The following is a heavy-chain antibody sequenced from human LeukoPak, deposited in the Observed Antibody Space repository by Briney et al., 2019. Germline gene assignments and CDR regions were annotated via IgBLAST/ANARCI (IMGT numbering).Heavy chain of an antibody. CDR1: GFTFSSYS. D-gene: IGHD6-13*01. V-gene: IGHV3-21*01. CDR2: ISSSSSYI. CDR3: ARDSRRYSSSWLTPNWFDP. Sequence: PGGSLRLSCAASGFTFSSYSMNWVRQAPGKGLEWVSSISSSSSYIYYADSVKGRFTISRDNAKNSLYLQMNSLRAEDTAVYYCARDSRRYSSSWLTPNWFDPWGQGTLVTVSS. J-gene: IGHJ5*02.